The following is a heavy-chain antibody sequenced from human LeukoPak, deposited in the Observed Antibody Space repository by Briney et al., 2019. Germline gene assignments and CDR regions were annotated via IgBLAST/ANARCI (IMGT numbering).Heavy chain of an antibody. J-gene: IGHJ4*02. CDR1: GYSISSGYY. Sequence: PSETLSLTCTVSGYSISSGYYWGWIRQPPGEGLGWVGGIYHSGSTYYNPSLKSRVTISVDTSKNQFSLKLSSVTAADTAVYYCARDLLDTAMVNLSLDYWGQGTLVTVSS. V-gene: IGHV4-38-2*02. D-gene: IGHD5-18*01. CDR2: IYHSGST. CDR3: ARDLLDTAMVNLSLDY.